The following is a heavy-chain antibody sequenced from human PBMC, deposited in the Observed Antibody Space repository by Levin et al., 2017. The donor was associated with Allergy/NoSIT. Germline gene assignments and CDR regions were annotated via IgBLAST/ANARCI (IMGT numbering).Heavy chain of an antibody. CDR3: AKALDIVVVVAATGY. V-gene: IGHV3-23*01. CDR2: ISGSGGST. D-gene: IGHD2-15*01. CDR1: GFTFRSYA. J-gene: IGHJ4*02. Sequence: LSLPCAASGFTFRSYAMSWVRQAPGKGLEWVSAISGSGGSTYYADSVKGRFTISRDNSKNTLYLQMNSLRAEDTAVYYCAKALDIVVVVAATGYWGQGTLVTVSS.